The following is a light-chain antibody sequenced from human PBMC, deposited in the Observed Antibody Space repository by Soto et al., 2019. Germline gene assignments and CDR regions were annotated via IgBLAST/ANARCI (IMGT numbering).Light chain of an antibody. CDR1: QTVSANS. CDR3: QQYGSSPT. V-gene: IGKV3-20*01. J-gene: IGKJ1*01. CDR2: SAS. Sequence: EIVLTQSPGTLSLSPVETATLSCRASQTVSANSLAWYQRKPGQAPRLLIYSASSRATGIPDRFSGSGSGTDFTLTISRLEPEDFAVYFCQQYGSSPTFGQESKVEIK.